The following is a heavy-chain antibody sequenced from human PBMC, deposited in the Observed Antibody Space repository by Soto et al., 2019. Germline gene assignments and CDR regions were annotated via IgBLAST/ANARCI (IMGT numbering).Heavy chain of an antibody. Sequence: QITLKESGPTLVKPTQTLTLTCTFSGFSLTTGVGVGWIRQPPGKALEWLALIYWNDDKRYSPSLKSRLTITKDTSKNQVVLTLTTMDPVDTATYYCAHSNYWGLEFYPFEMWGQGTMVTVSS. CDR3: AHSNYWGLEFYPFEM. CDR1: GFSLTTGVG. CDR2: IYWNDDK. D-gene: IGHD3-16*01. J-gene: IGHJ3*02. V-gene: IGHV2-5*01.